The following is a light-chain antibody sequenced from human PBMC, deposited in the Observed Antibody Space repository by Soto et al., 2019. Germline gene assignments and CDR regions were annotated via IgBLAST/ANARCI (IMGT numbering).Light chain of an antibody. J-gene: IGKJ3*01. Sequence: EIVLTQSPGTLSLSPGERATLSCRASQSVSSSYLAWYQQKPGQAPRPLIYGAASMATGIPDRFSGSGSGTDFTLTISRLEPEDFAAYYCQQYGSSLFTFGPGTKVDIK. CDR2: GAA. CDR3: QQYGSSLFT. CDR1: QSVSSSY. V-gene: IGKV3-20*01.